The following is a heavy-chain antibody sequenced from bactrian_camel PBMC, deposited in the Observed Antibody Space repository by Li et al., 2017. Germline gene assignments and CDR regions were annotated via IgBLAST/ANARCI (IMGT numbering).Heavy chain of an antibody. Sequence: HVQLVESGGDSVQAGGSLTLSCVASGIYAGRGAYCMAWFRQVPGREREGVAAIGSDGRPVYAELARGRFTASQDNAKNTLYLQMNSLKPEDTAVYYCAHDVAQLSWIGYTRPWSPADFGDWGQGTQVTVS. CDR3: AHDVAQLSWIGYTRPWSPADFGD. CDR1: GIYAGRGA. CDR2: IGSDGRP. V-gene: IGHV3S55*01. J-gene: IGHJ6*01. D-gene: IGHD5*01.